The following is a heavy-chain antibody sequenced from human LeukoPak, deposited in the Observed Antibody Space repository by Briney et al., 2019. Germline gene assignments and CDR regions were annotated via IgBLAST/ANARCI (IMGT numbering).Heavy chain of an antibody. J-gene: IGHJ4*02. Sequence: SETLSLTCTVSDGSISSSSYYWGWIRQSPGKGLEWIGTIYYIGNTYYNPSLQSRVTISVDTSKNQFSLKLTSVTAADTAVFYCARLLYNWNGIDYWGQGTLVTVSS. CDR1: DGSISSSSYY. CDR2: IYYIGNT. V-gene: IGHV4-39*01. D-gene: IGHD1-1*01. CDR3: ARLLYNWNGIDY.